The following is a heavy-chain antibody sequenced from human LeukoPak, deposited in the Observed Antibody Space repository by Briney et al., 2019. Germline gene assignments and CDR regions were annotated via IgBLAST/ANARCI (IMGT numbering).Heavy chain of an antibody. J-gene: IGHJ4*02. CDR3: AKDGEGTSGYSYGYLSLH. CDR2: IGNSGGST. D-gene: IGHD5-18*01. CDR1: GFTFSSYA. Sequence: PGGSLRLSCAASGFTFSSYAMSWLRQAPGKGLEWVSTIGNSGGSTYYADSVKGRFTIARDDSENTLYLQMNSLRAEDTAVYYCAKDGEGTSGYSYGYLSLHWGQGTLVTVSS. V-gene: IGHV3-23*01.